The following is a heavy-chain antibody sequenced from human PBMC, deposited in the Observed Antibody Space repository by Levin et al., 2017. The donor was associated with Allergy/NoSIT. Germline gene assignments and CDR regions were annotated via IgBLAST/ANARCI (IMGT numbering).Heavy chain of an antibody. V-gene: IGHV3-23*01. J-gene: IGHJ4*02. CDR1: GLSFSNYA. D-gene: IGHD3-10*01. CDR3: AEGAGGSERN. CDR2: VTASGTTT. Sequence: LSLTCAASGLSFSNYAMNWVRQAPGKGLEWVSAVTASGTTTYYADSVKGRFTISRDNSKNTLYLQMNSLRVDDTAVYYCAEGAGGSERNWGQGTLVTVSS.